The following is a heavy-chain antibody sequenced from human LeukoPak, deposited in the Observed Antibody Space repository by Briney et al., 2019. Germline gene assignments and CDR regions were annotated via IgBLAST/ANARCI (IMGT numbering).Heavy chain of an antibody. J-gene: IGHJ4*02. Sequence: TGRSLRLSCAASGFTFSGSAMHWVRQASGKGLAWIGRIRSKANSYATAYAASVKGRFTISRDDSKTTAYLQMNSMKTEDTAVYYCTRQAFHYDILTGYYKPFYFDYWGQGTLVTVSS. D-gene: IGHD3-9*01. V-gene: IGHV3-73*01. CDR1: GFTFSGSA. CDR3: TRQAFHYDILTGYYKPFYFDY. CDR2: IRSKANSYAT.